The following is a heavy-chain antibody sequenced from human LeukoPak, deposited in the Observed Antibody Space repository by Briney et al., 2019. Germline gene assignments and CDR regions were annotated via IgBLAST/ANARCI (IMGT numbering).Heavy chain of an antibody. D-gene: IGHD4-17*01. CDR1: GFTVSSNY. CDR3: ARAFDYGDSGFDY. J-gene: IGHJ4*02. CDR2: IYSGGST. V-gene: IGHV3-53*01. Sequence: GGSLRLSCAASGFTVSSNYMSWVRQAPGKGLEWVSVIYSGGSTYYADSVKGRFTISRDNSKNTLYLQMNSLRAEDTAVYYCARAFDYGDSGFDYWGQGTLVTVSS.